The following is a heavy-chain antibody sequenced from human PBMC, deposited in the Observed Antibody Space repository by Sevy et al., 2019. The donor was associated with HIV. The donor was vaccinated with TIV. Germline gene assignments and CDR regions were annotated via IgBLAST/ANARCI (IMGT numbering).Heavy chain of an antibody. CDR2: ILYDGSNK. V-gene: IGHV3-30*04. D-gene: IGHD6-6*01. Sequence: RLSCTASGFTFSTYGLHWVRQAPGKGLEWVAVILYDGSNKYYGDSVKGRFTISRDNSKNTLYLQMNSLRGEDTAVYYCARGLAALPGYYYGMDVWGQGTTVTVSS. J-gene: IGHJ6*02. CDR1: GFTFSTYG. CDR3: ARGLAALPGYYYGMDV.